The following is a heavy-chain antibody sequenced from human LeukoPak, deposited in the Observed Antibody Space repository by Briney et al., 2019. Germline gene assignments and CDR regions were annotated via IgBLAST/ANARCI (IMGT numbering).Heavy chain of an antibody. CDR1: EFTFNAFG. CDR2: IRYDGKDT. D-gene: IGHD3-9*01. CDR3: ARDHFVLRYFDWLLPDY. J-gene: IGHJ4*02. V-gene: IGHV3-30*02. Sequence: GGSLRLSCGASEFTFNAFGMHWVRQAPGRGLEWVAFIRYDGKDTYYADSVKGRFTISRDNSKNTLYLQMNSLRAEDTAVYYCARDHFVLRYFDWLLPDYWGQGTLVTVSS.